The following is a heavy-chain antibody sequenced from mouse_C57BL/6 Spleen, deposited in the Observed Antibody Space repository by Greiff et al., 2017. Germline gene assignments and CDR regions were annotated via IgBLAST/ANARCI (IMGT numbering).Heavy chain of an antibody. J-gene: IGHJ3*01. CDR2: IHPNSGST. CDR1: GYTFTSYW. D-gene: IGHD2-2*01. Sequence: QVQLQQPGAELVKPGASVKLSCKASGYTFTSYWMHWVKQRPGQGLEWIGMIHPNSGSTNYNEKFKSKATLTVDKSSSTAYMQLSSLTSEDTAVYYCARSRGYARFAYWGQGTMLTVSA. CDR3: ARSRGYARFAY. V-gene: IGHV1-64*01.